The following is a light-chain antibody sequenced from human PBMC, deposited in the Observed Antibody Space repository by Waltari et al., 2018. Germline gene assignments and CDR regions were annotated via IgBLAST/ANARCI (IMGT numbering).Light chain of an antibody. J-gene: IGKJ1*01. CDR3: QKYVRLPAT. CDR2: DAS. Sequence: EIVLTQSPGTLSLSPGATATLSCRASQSVSRALAWYQQQPGQAPRLLIYDASTRATGIPDRFSGSGSGTDFSLTISRLEPEDFAVYYCQKYVRLPATFGQGTKVEIK. V-gene: IGKV3-20*01. CDR1: QSVSRA.